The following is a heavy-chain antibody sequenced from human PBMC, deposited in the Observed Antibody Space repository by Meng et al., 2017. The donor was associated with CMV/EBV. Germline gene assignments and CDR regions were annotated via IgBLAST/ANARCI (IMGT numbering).Heavy chain of an antibody. J-gene: IGHJ4*02. CDR3: ARSLYSSSPHFDY. Sequence: CNASGGTFSSYAISWVRQAPGQGLEWMGGIIPIFGTANYAQKFQGRVTITTDESTSTAYMELSSLRSEDTAVYYCARSLYSSSPHFDYWGQGTLVTVSS. V-gene: IGHV1-69*05. CDR2: IIPIFGTA. D-gene: IGHD6-6*01. CDR1: GGTFSSYA.